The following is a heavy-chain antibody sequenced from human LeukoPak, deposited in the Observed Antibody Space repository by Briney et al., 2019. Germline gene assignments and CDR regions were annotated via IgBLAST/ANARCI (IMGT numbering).Heavy chain of an antibody. CDR1: GFSFSNYA. V-gene: IGHV3-30-3*01. Sequence: GGSLRPSCAASGFSFSNYAMHWVRQAPGKGLEWVAVISFDGTNKYYADSVKGRLTISRDNSENTLHLQTNSLRAEDTAVYFCVREVAVSGTENGAFNVWGPGTTVTVSS. CDR2: ISFDGTNK. D-gene: IGHD6-19*01. CDR3: VREVAVSGTENGAFNV. J-gene: IGHJ6*02.